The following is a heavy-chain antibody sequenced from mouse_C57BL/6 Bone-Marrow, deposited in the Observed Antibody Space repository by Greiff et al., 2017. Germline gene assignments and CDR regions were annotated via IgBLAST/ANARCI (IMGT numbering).Heavy chain of an antibody. Sequence: DVHLVESGGDLVKPGGSLKLSCAASGFTFSSYGMSWVRQTPDKRLEWVATISSGGSYTYYPDSVKGRFTISRDNAKNTLYLQMSSLKSEDTAMYYCARQVITTVVATPAWFAYWGQGTLVTVSA. D-gene: IGHD1-1*01. CDR2: ISSGGSYT. CDR1: GFTFSSYG. CDR3: ARQVITTVVATPAWFAY. J-gene: IGHJ3*01. V-gene: IGHV5-6*01.